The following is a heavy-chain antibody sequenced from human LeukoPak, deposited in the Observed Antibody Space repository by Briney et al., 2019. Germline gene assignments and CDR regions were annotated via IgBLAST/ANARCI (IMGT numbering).Heavy chain of an antibody. D-gene: IGHD4-11*01. CDR2: INSSGGST. CDR3: ARGIGYSDYYGSSPDFDY. V-gene: IGHV1-46*01. CDR1: GYTFTSYY. Sequence: ASVKVSCKASGYTFTSYYMHWVRQAPGQGLEWMGIINSSGGSTSYAQKFQGRVTMTRDTSTSTVYMELSSLKSDDTAVYYCARGIGYSDYYGSSPDFDYWGQGTLVTVSS. J-gene: IGHJ4*02.